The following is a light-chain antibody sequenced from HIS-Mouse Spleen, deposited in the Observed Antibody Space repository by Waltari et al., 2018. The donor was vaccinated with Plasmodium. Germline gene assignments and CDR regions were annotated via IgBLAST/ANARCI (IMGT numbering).Light chain of an antibody. V-gene: IGKV1-33*01. CDR2: DAS. Sequence: DIQMTQSPSSLSASVGDRVTITCQASQDISNYLNWYQQKPGKAPKLLIYDASNLETGVPSRFSGSGSGTDFTFTISSLQPEDIATYYCQQYDSHPLTFGEGTKVEIK. J-gene: IGKJ4*01. CDR3: QQYDSHPLT. CDR1: QDISNY.